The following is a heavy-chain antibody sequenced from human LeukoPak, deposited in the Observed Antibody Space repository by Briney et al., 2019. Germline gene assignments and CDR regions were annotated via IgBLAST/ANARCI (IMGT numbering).Heavy chain of an antibody. CDR1: GGSFSGYY. D-gene: IGHD5-24*01. CDR2: INYSGTT. V-gene: IGHV4-34*01. Sequence: PSETLSLTCAVYGGSFSGYYWTWIRQPPGKGLEWIGEINYSGTTNYNPSLKRRVTISVDTSKNQVSLKLSSVTAADTAVYYCARAVGYRGREDYWGQGTLVTVSS. CDR3: ARAVGYRGREDY. J-gene: IGHJ4*02.